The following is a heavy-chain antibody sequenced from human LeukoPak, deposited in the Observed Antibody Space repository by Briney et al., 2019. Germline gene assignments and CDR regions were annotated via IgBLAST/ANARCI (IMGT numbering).Heavy chain of an antibody. J-gene: IGHJ4*02. D-gene: IGHD6-6*01. CDR3: ARDHSSSSEGRGQEIYYFDY. Sequence: GASVKVSCKASGGTFSSYAISWVRQAPGQGLEWMGGIIPIFGTANYAQKFQGRVTMTRDMSTSTVYMELSSLRSEDTAVYYCARDHSSSSEGRGQEIYYFDYWGQGTLVTVSS. CDR2: IIPIFGTA. V-gene: IGHV1-69*05. CDR1: GGTFSSYA.